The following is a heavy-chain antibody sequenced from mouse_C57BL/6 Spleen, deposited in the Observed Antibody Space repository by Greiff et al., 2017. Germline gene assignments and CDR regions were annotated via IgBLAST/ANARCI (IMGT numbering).Heavy chain of an antibody. CDR1: GFTFSSYA. Sequence: EVQRVESGGGLVKPGGSLKLSCAASGFTFSSYAMSWVRQTPEKRLEWVATISDGGSYTYYPDNVKGRFTISRDNAKNNLYLQMSHLKSEDTAMYYCARGITTVVATPGYFDVWGTGTTVTVSS. CDR3: ARGITTVVATPGYFDV. J-gene: IGHJ1*03. V-gene: IGHV5-4*01. CDR2: ISDGGSYT. D-gene: IGHD1-1*01.